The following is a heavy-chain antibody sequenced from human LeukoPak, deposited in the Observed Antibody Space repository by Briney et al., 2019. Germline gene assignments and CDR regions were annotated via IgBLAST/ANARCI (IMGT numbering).Heavy chain of an antibody. CDR2: ISGSASVR. D-gene: IGHD2-2*01. CDR3: AKTSGDRYAPITFDY. CDR1: GFPFRNHA. Sequence: GGSLRLSCEASGFPFRNHAMSWVRQAPGKGLEWLSAISGSASVRYCADSVSGRFTISRDNSKNTLFLQMDSLRTEDTAVYYCAKTSGDRYAPITFDYWGQGALVTVSS. J-gene: IGHJ4*02. V-gene: IGHV3-23*01.